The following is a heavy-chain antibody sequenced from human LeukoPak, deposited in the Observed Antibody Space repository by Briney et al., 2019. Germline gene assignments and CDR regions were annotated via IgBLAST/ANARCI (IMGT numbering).Heavy chain of an antibody. Sequence: SGTLSLTCAVSGGSISSSNWWTWVRQPPGKGLQWIGEIYHSGSTNYNPSLNSRVTISVDKSKNHFSPELSSLTAADTAVYYCARAQDGYFDYWGQGTLVTVSS. D-gene: IGHD5-24*01. V-gene: IGHV4-4*02. J-gene: IGHJ4*02. CDR2: IYHSGST. CDR3: ARAQDGYFDY. CDR1: GGSISSSNW.